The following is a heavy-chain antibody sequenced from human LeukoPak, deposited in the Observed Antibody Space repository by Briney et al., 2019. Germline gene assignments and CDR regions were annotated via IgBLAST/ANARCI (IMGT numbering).Heavy chain of an antibody. CDR2: IKEDGSDK. CDR1: GFTFSDYW. V-gene: IGHV3-7*01. CDR3: VRESSVWIGPGIGRPLDV. J-gene: IGHJ6*04. Sequence: GGSLRLSCAGSGFTFSDYWMTWVRQAPGRGLEWVANIKEDGSDKQYVDSVQGRFTISRDNAENSLYLQMNSLRAEDTAVYYCVRESSVWIGPGIGRPLDVWGKGTAVTVSS. D-gene: IGHD3-16*01.